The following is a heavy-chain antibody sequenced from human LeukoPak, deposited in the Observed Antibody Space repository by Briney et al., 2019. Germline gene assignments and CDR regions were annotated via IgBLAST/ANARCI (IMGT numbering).Heavy chain of an antibody. CDR2: INHSGST. CDR3: ARGRGKKFGFLEWLLVAPFDY. V-gene: IGHV4-34*01. J-gene: IGHJ4*02. CDR1: GGSFSGYY. D-gene: IGHD3-3*01. Sequence: PSETLSLTCAVYGGSFSGYYWSWIRQPPGKGLEWIGEINHSGSTNYNPSLKSRVTISVDTSKNQFSLKLSSVTAADTAVYCCARGRGKKFGFLEWLLVAPFDYWGQGTLVTGSS.